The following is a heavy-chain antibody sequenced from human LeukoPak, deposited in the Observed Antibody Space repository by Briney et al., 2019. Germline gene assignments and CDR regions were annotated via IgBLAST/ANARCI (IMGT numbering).Heavy chain of an antibody. Sequence: TSETLSLTCTVSNGSISSYHWSWVRQPPGKGLEWIGYILSSGTTNYNPSLKSQLTISVDTSKNQFTLKLSSVTAADTAVYYCARLRGSGSYLYYFDYWGRGTLVTVSS. J-gene: IGHJ4*02. CDR3: ARLRGSGSYLYYFDY. CDR2: ILSSGTT. D-gene: IGHD1-26*01. V-gene: IGHV4-4*09. CDR1: NGSISSYH.